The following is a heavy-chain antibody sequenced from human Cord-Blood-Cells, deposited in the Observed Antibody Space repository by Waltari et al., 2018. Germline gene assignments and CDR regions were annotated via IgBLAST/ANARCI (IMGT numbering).Heavy chain of an antibody. J-gene: IGHJ5*02. D-gene: IGHD1-26*01. Sequence: QVQLVESGGGVVQPGRSLRLSCAASGFTFSRYAMPWVRQAPGKGLEWVAVISYDGSNKYYADSVKGRFTISRDNSKNTLYLQMNSLRAEDTAVYYCARLGATESGSFDPWGQGTLVTVSS. CDR1: GFTFSRYA. V-gene: IGHV3-30-3*01. CDR3: ARLGATESGSFDP. CDR2: ISYDGSNK.